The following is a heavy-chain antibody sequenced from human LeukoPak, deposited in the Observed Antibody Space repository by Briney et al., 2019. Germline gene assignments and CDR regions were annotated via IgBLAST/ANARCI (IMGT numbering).Heavy chain of an antibody. CDR2: FDPEDGET. Sequence: ASVKVSCKVSGYTLTELSMHWVRQAPGKGLEWMGGFDPEDGETIYAQKFQGRVTMTEDTSTDTAYMELSSLRSEDTAVYYCATGPHGYSSSWYYFDYWGQGTLVTVSS. D-gene: IGHD6-13*01. V-gene: IGHV1-24*01. CDR3: ATGPHGYSSSWYYFDY. J-gene: IGHJ4*02. CDR1: GYTLTELS.